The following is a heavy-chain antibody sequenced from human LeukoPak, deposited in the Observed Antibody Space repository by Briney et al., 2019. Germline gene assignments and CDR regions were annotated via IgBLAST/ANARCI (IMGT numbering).Heavy chain of an antibody. V-gene: IGHV3-7*01. CDR3: AKGGHFNFDY. CDR2: IKQDGSEK. J-gene: IGHJ4*02. CDR1: GFTFSSYW. Sequence: GGSLRLSCAASGFTFSSYWMRWVRQAPGKGLEWVANIKQDGSEKYYVDSVKGRFTISRDNAKNSLYLQMNSLRTEDTAVYYCAKGGHFNFDYWGQGTLVTVSS.